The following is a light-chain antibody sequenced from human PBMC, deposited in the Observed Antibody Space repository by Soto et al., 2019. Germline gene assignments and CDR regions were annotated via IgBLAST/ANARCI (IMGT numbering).Light chain of an antibody. CDR1: QSVTSN. J-gene: IGKJ5*01. CDR2: DAS. CDR3: QQRSNWPRIT. Sequence: ESVLTQYPGTLSLSPGERATLSCRASQSVTSNLAWYQQKPGQAPRLLIYDASNRATGIPARFSGSGSGTDFTLTISSLEPEDFAVYYCQQRSNWPRITFGQGTRLEI. V-gene: IGKV3-11*01.